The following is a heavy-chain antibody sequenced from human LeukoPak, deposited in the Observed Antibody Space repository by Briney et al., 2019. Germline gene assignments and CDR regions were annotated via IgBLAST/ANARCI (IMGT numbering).Heavy chain of an antibody. CDR1: GFIFSSYW. D-gene: IGHD6-19*01. Sequence: GGSLRLSCAASGFIFSSYWMHWVRQAPGKGPVWVSRIKSDGSSPSYADSVKGRFTISRDNSKNTLYLQMNSLGAEDTAVYYCAGYSSGWYYFQHWGQGTLVTVSS. J-gene: IGHJ1*01. CDR3: AGYSSGWYYFQH. CDR2: IKSDGSSP. V-gene: IGHV3-74*01.